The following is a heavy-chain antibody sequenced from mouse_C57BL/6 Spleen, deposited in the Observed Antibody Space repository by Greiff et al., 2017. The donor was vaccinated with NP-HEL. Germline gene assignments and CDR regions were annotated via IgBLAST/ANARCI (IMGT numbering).Heavy chain of an antibody. V-gene: IGHV1-80*01. Sequence: VQRVESGAELVKPGASVKISCKASGYAFSSYWMNWVKQRPGKGLEWIGQIYPGDGDTNYNGKFKGKATLTADKSSSTAYMQLSSLTSEDSAVYVCARGDYYGSSPWFAYWGQGTLVTVSA. D-gene: IGHD1-1*01. J-gene: IGHJ3*01. CDR2: IYPGDGDT. CDR3: ARGDYYGSSPWFAY. CDR1: GYAFSSYW.